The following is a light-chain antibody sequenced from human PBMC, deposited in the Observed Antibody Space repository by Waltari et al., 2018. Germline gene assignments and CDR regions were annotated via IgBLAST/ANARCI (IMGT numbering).Light chain of an antibody. CDR3: QQSFTIPVA. CDR1: QNIGNN. V-gene: IGKV1-39*01. J-gene: IGKJ4*01. Sequence: DIQVTQSPSSLSASVGDRVSITCRASQNIGNNLNWYQQQPGRAPKLLIYDVSSLNSGVPSRFRGSSSGTEFTLTIGSLQPEDFATYYCQQSFTIPVAFGGGTKVDI. CDR2: DVS.